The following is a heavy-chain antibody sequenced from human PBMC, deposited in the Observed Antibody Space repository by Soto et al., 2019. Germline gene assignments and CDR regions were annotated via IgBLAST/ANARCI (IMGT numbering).Heavy chain of an antibody. CDR2: MSGSSSTT. Sequence: EVWLLESGGGLVKPGGSLRLSCATSGPTFSNYAMSWVRQAPGGGLEWVSSMSGSSSTTYYADSVRGRFTISRDRSKNTLYLQMSSLRAEDTALYYCAKNQERELPRVIDFWGQGTLVTVSS. CDR1: GPTFSNYA. J-gene: IGHJ4*02. CDR3: AKNQERELPRVIDF. V-gene: IGHV3-23*01. D-gene: IGHD1-7*01.